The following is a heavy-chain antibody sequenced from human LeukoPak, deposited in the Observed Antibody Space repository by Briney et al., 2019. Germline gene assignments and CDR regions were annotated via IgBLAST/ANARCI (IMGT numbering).Heavy chain of an antibody. D-gene: IGHD5-24*01. CDR2: ISPNSGGT. CDR3: AREGKDGYNYEFDY. CDR1: GYTFTGYH. J-gene: IGHJ4*02. Sequence: ASVKVSCKASGYTFTGYHMHWVRQAPGQGLEWMGRISPNSGGTDYAQKFQDRVAVTRDSSITTAYMELSRLRSDDTVVYYCAREGKDGYNYEFDYWGQGTLVTVSS. V-gene: IGHV1-2*05.